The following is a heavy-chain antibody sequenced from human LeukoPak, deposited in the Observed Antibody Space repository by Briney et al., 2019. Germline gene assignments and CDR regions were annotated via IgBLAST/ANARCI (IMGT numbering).Heavy chain of an antibody. Sequence: GGSLRLSCAASGFTFSDYYMSWIRQAPGKGLEWVSYISSSGSTIYYADSVKGRSTISRDNAKKSLYLQMNSLRAEDTAVYYCARDLSLTGYNSFDYWGQGTLVTVSS. D-gene: IGHD3-9*01. CDR2: ISSSGSTI. J-gene: IGHJ4*02. CDR3: ARDLSLTGYNSFDY. CDR1: GFTFSDYY. V-gene: IGHV3-11*01.